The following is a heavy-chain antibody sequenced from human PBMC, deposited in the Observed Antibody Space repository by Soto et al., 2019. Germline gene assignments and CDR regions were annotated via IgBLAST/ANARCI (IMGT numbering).Heavy chain of an antibody. V-gene: IGHV3-33*01. CDR2: IWYDGSNK. J-gene: IGHJ4*02. CDR1: GFTFSSYG. D-gene: IGHD2-15*01. Sequence: QVQLVESGGGVVQPGRSLRLSCAASGFTFSSYGMHWVRQAPGKGLEWVAVIWYDGSNKYYADSVKGRFTISRDNSKNTLYLQMNILRAEDTAVYYCASDGGNPPNPEYYFDYWGQGTPVTVSS. CDR3: ASDGGNPPNPEYYFDY.